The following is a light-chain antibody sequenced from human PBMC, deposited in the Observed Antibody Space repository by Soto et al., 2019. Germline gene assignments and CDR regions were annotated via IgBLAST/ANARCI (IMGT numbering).Light chain of an antibody. CDR3: QQYGSPWT. CDR2: GAS. V-gene: IGKV3-20*01. CDR1: QSVSSSY. J-gene: IGKJ1*01. Sequence: EIVLTQSPGTLSLSPGERATLSCTASQSVSSSYLAWYQQKPGQAPRLPIYGASSRAPGIPDRFSGSGSGTDFTLTISRLEPEDFAVYYCQQYGSPWTFGQGTKVEIK.